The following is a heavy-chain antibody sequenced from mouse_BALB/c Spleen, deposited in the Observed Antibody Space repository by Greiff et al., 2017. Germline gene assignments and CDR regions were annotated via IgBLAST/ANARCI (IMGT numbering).Heavy chain of an antibody. CDR1: GYTFTSYW. CDR2: IDPSDSET. V-gene: IGHV1-69*02. D-gene: IGHD2-4*01. J-gene: IGHJ4*01. CDR3: ALSWIRRAMDY. Sequence: QVQLQQPGAELVKPGAPVKLSCKASGYTFTSYWMNWVKQRPGRGLEWIGRIDPSDSETHYNQKFKDKATLTVDKSSSTAYIQLSSLTSEDSAVYYCALSWIRRAMDYWGQGTSVTVSS.